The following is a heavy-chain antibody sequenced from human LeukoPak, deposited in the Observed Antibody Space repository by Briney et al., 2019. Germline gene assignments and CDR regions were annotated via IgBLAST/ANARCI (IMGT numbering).Heavy chain of an antibody. J-gene: IGHJ4*02. Sequence: PSETLSLTCTVSGYSITSGYYWGWIRQPPGQGLEWIASISHSGSTYYNPSLKSRVTISLDTSKNHFPLKVSSVTAADTAVYYCARGERGSDYWGRGTLVTVSS. CDR3: ARGERGSDY. V-gene: IGHV4-38-2*02. CDR1: GYSITSGYY. CDR2: ISHSGST. D-gene: IGHD5-24*01.